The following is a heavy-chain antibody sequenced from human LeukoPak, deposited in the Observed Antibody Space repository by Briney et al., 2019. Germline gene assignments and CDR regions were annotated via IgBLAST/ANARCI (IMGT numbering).Heavy chain of an antibody. CDR2: ISSSSSYI. CDR3: AKGKQQLAHNWFDP. V-gene: IGHV3-21*04. D-gene: IGHD6-13*01. CDR1: GFTFSSYS. Sequence: GGSLRLSCAASGFTFSSYSMNWVRQAPGKGLEWVSSISSSSSYIYYADSVKGRFTISRDNSKNTLYLQMNSLRAEDTAVYYCAKGKQQLAHNWFDPWGQGTLVTVSS. J-gene: IGHJ5*02.